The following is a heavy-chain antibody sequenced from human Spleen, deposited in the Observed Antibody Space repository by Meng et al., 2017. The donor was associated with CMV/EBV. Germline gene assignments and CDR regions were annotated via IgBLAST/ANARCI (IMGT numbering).Heavy chain of an antibody. V-gene: IGHV4-59*01. Sequence: ESLKISCTVSGGSINNYYWSWIRQPPGKGLELIGYIYYSGSTNYSPSLKSRVTISVDTSKNQFSLKLSSVTAADTAVYYCVRFGLPYSFGIWGRGTMVTVSS. CDR1: GGSINNYY. J-gene: IGHJ3*02. CDR2: IYYSGST. D-gene: IGHD3-10*01. CDR3: VRFGLPYSFGI.